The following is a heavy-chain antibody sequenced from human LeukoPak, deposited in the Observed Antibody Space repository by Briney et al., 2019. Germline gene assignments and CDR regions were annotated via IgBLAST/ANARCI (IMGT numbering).Heavy chain of an antibody. Sequence: GGSLRLSCAASGFTFDDYGMSWVRQAPGKGLEWVSGINWNGGSTGYADSVKGRFTISRDNAKNSLYLQMNSLRAEDTALYYCARDLYDSSESAFDIWGQGTMVTVSS. CDR3: ARDLYDSSESAFDI. CDR2: INWNGGST. D-gene: IGHD3-22*01. CDR1: GFTFDDYG. V-gene: IGHV3-20*04. J-gene: IGHJ3*02.